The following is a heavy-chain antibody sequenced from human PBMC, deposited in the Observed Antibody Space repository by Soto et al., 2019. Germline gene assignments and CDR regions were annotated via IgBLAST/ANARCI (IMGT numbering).Heavy chain of an antibody. D-gene: IGHD6-6*01. V-gene: IGHV3-48*03. CDR3: ARLPSSSLYGNCLDP. Sequence: EVQLVESGGGFIQPGGSLRLSCAASGFTFRDYEMNWVRQAPGKALEWISYISDSGRSSDYAASVRGRFTISRDNANNSLHLHMSSLRVEDTAIYYCARLPSSSLYGNCLDPWGQGTLVTVSS. J-gene: IGHJ5*02. CDR1: GFTFRDYE. CDR2: ISDSGRSS.